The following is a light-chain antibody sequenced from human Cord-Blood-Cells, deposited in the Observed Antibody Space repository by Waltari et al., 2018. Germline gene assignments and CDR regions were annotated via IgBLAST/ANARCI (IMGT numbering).Light chain of an antibody. CDR1: SSDVCGYNY. J-gene: IGLJ1*01. Sequence: QSALTQPRSVSGSPGPSVNIPCTATSSDVCGYNYVSWYQQHPGKAPKLMIYEVSKRPSGVPDRFSGSKSGNTASLTISGRQAEDEADYYCCSYAGSYVFGTGTKVTVL. V-gene: IGLV2-11*01. CDR3: CSYAGSYV. CDR2: EVS.